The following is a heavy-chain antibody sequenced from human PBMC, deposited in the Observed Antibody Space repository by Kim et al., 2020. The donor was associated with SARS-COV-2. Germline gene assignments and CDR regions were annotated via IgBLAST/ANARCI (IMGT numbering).Heavy chain of an antibody. CDR1: GGSITTTTFY. Sequence: SETLSLTCTVSGGSITTTTFYCDWIRQPPGKGLEWIGSMYYGGSAYFNPSLKSRVTMSVDTSRNQFSLKLTSVTAADTAVYYCARERLDSGSYHFDNWGPGDLVPVSS. CDR3: ARERLDSGSYHFDN. V-gene: IGHV4-39*07. J-gene: IGHJ4*02. CDR2: MYYGGSA. D-gene: IGHD1-26*01.